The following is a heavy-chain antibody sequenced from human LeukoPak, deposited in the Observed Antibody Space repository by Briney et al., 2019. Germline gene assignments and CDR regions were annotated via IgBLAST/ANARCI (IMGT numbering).Heavy chain of an antibody. J-gene: IGHJ6*02. CDR3: ARSMCGGDCLYYYGMDV. V-gene: IGHV4-31*03. CDR1: GGSISSGGYY. Sequence: SQTLSLTCTVSGGSISSGGYYWSWIRQHPGKGLEWIGYIYYSGSTYYNPSLKSRVTISVDTSKNQFSLKLSSVTAADTAVYYCARSMCGGDCLYYYGMDVWGQGTTATVSS. CDR2: IYYSGST. D-gene: IGHD2-21*02.